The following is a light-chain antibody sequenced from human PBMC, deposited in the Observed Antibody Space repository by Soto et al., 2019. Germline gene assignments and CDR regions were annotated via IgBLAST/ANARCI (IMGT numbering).Light chain of an antibody. Sequence: EIVLTQSPGTLSLSPGERATLSCRASQSVRSNFLAWYQQKPGQAPRLLIYSASSRATGIPDRFSGSGSGTDYTLTISRLEPEDFAVYYCQQYGYSFWTFGQGTKVDIK. CDR2: SAS. J-gene: IGKJ1*01. V-gene: IGKV3-20*01. CDR3: QQYGYSFWT. CDR1: QSVRSNF.